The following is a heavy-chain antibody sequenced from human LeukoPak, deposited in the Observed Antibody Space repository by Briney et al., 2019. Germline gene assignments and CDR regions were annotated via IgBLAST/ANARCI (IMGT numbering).Heavy chain of an antibody. V-gene: IGHV3-20*01. D-gene: IGHD1-26*01. CDR1: GFTFDDYG. CDR2: INWNGGST. Sequence: PGGSLRLSCAASGFTFDDYGMSWVRQAPGKGLEWVSGINWNGGSTGYADSVKGRFTISRDNAKNSLYLQMNSLRAEDTALYHCARAWGPSGSSHFDYWGQGTLVTVSS. CDR3: ARAWGPSGSSHFDY. J-gene: IGHJ4*02.